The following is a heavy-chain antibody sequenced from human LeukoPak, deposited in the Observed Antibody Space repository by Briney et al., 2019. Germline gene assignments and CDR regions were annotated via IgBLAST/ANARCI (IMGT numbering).Heavy chain of an antibody. V-gene: IGHV3-30*18. Sequence: PGGSLRLSCAASGFTFTSYGMHWVRQAPGKGREWGAVISYDGRNKYYADPVKGRFTISRDNSKNTLYLQMNSLRAEDTAVYYCAKESRASSSWYVATGNYFDYWGQGTLVTVSS. J-gene: IGHJ4*02. CDR1: GFTFTSYG. D-gene: IGHD6-13*01. CDR3: AKESRASSSWYVATGNYFDY. CDR2: ISYDGRNK.